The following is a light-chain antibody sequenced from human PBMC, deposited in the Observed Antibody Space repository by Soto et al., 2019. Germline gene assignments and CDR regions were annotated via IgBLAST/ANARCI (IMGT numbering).Light chain of an antibody. CDR3: SSYTSSSTRWL. CDR2: DVS. J-gene: IGLJ3*02. Sequence: QSALTQPASVSGSPGQSITISCTGTSSDVGDYNYVSWYQQHPGKAPKLMIYDVSNRPSGVSNRFSGSKSGNTASLTISGLQAEDEADYYCSSYTSSSTRWLFGGGTKLTVL. V-gene: IGLV2-14*01. CDR1: SSDVGDYNY.